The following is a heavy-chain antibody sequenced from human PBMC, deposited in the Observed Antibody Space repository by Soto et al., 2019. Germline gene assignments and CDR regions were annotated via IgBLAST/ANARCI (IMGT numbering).Heavy chain of an antibody. V-gene: IGHV4-39*01. J-gene: IGHJ6*02. D-gene: IGHD6-13*01. Sequence: QLQLQESGPGLVKPSETLSLTCTVSGGSISSSSYYWGWIRQPPGKGLEWIGSIYYSGSTYYNPSLKSRVTISVDPSKNQFSQKLSSVTAADTAVYYCARWAAAGTKRGAYYYYGMDVWGQGTTVTVSS. CDR1: GGSISSSSYY. CDR2: IYYSGST. CDR3: ARWAAAGTKRGAYYYYGMDV.